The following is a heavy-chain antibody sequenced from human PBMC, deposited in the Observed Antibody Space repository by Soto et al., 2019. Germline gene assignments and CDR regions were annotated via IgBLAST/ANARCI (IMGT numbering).Heavy chain of an antibody. CDR3: ARVILGNWFDP. CDR2: IFHSGST. J-gene: IGHJ5*02. D-gene: IGHD3-16*01. CDR1: GGSISGFY. Sequence: ASETLSLTCTVSGGSISGFYWSWIRQPPGKGLEWIGYIFHSGSTHYNPSLKSRVTISVDTSKNQFSLNLSSVTAADTAVYYCARVILGNWFDPWGQGTQVTVSS. V-gene: IGHV4-59*01.